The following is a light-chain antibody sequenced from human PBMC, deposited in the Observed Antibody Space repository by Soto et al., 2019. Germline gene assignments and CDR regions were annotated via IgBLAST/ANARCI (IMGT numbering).Light chain of an antibody. V-gene: IGKV2-28*01. J-gene: IGKJ1*01. CDR1: QNLMHSNGYNY. CDR2: LGS. CDR3: MQTLQTPT. Sequence: DIVMTQSPLSLPVTPGEPASISCRSSQNLMHSNGYNYLDWYLQKPGQSPQLLIHLGSNRASGVPDRFSGRGSGTDFTLKISRVEADDVGVYYCMQTLQTPTFGQGTKVEIK.